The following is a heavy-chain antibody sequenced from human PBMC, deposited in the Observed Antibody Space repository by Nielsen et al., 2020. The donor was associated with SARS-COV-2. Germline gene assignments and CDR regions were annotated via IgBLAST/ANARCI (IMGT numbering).Heavy chain of an antibody. CDR3: ARGGRSYYDSSGYYPRGDY. D-gene: IGHD3-22*01. J-gene: IGHJ4*02. V-gene: IGHV3-53*01. Sequence: GSLKISCAASGFTVSSNYMSWVRQAPGKGLEWVSVIYSGGSTYYADSVKGRFTISRDNSKNTLYLQMNSLRAEDTAVYYCARGGRSYYDSSGYYPRGDYWGQGTLVTVSS. CDR1: GFTVSSNY. CDR2: IYSGGST.